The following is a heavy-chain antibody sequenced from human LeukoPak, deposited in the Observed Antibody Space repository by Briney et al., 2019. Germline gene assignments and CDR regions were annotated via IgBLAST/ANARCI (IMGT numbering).Heavy chain of an antibody. Sequence: ASVKVSCKASGYTFTSYYMHWVRQAPGQGLEWMGIINPSGGSTSYAQKFQGRVTMTRDTSTSTVYMELSSLRSEDTAVYYCARDIVTYAGLNYYYYMDVWGKGTTVSISS. CDR1: GYTFTSYY. J-gene: IGHJ6*03. D-gene: IGHD1-26*01. CDR3: ARDIVTYAGLNYYYYMDV. V-gene: IGHV1-46*01. CDR2: INPSGGST.